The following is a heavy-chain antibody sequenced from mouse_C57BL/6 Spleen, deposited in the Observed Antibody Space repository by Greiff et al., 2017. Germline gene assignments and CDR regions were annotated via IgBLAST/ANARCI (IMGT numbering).Heavy chain of an antibody. CDR2: IDPSDSYN. CDR3: AIWNSTVLPLDY. Sequence: QVQLQQPGAELVKPGASVKLSCKASGYTFTSYWMQWVKQRPGQGLEWIGEIDPSDSYNNYNQKFKGKATLTVDTSSSTAYMQLSSLTSEDSAVDYCAIWNSTVLPLDYWGQGTTLTVSS. V-gene: IGHV1-50*01. J-gene: IGHJ2*01. CDR1: GYTFTSYW. D-gene: IGHD1-1*01.